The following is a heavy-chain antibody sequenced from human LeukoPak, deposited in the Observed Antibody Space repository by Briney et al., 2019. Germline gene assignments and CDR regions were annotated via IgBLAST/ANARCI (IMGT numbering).Heavy chain of an antibody. Sequence: ASVKVPCKASGGTFSSYAISWVRQAPGQGLEWMGGIIPIFGTANYAQKFQGRVTITTDESTSTAYMEPSSLRSEDTAVYYCARGVWFGEMFLHYYMDVWGKGTTVTVSS. J-gene: IGHJ6*03. V-gene: IGHV1-69*05. CDR2: IIPIFGTA. CDR3: ARGVWFGEMFLHYYMDV. CDR1: GGTFSSYA. D-gene: IGHD3-10*01.